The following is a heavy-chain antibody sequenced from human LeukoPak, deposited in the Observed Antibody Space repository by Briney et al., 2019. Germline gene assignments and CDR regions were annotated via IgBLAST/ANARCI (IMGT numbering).Heavy chain of an antibody. CDR2: IVGSGATT. V-gene: IGHV3-23*01. D-gene: IGHD3-10*01. J-gene: IGHJ3*02. CDR1: GFTFSDSY. Sequence: GGSLRLSCAASGFTFSDSYMSWVRQAPGKGLEWVSAIVGSGATTHCADSVKGRFTISRDNSKNTLYLQMNSLGADDTAVYYCAREGSSHDAFDIWGQGTMVTVSS. CDR3: AREGSSHDAFDI.